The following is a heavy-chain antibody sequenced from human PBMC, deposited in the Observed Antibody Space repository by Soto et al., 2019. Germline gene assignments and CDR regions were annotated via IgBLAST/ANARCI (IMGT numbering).Heavy chain of an antibody. J-gene: IGHJ4*02. CDR3: ARDRLEATHYDRAREAY. D-gene: IGHD3-10*02. Sequence: QVQLVQSGAEVKKPGASVNVSCKASGYTFSNYGISWVRQAPGQGLEWMGWISAYNGNTNYAQKLQGRVTMTTDTSTSTVYMELRSLRSDATAVYYCARDRLEATHYDRAREAYWGQGTLVIVSS. CDR1: GYTFSNYG. CDR2: ISAYNGNT. V-gene: IGHV1-18*04.